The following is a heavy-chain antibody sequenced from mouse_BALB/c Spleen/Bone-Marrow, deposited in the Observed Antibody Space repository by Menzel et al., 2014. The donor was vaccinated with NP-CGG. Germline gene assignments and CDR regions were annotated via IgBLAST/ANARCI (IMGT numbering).Heavy chain of an antibody. CDR1: GFTFSSFG. D-gene: IGHD1-1*01. CDR3: ARSGRSSGYFDY. Sequence: EVQLQESGGGLVQPGGSRKLSCAASGFTFSSFGMHWVRQAPEKGLEWVAYISSGSSTVYYADKVMGRFTISRDNPKNTLFLQMTSLRSEDTAMYYCARSGRSSGYFDYWGQGTTLTVSS. V-gene: IGHV5-17*02. J-gene: IGHJ2*01. CDR2: ISSGSSTV.